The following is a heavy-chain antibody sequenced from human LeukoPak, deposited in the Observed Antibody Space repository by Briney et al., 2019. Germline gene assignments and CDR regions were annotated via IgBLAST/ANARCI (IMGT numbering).Heavy chain of an antibody. V-gene: IGHV4-31*03. CDR2: IYYSGRT. CDR1: GGSISSSSYY. J-gene: IGHJ4*02. D-gene: IGHD3-9*01. CDR3: ARATSRYFDFDY. Sequence: TLSLTCTVSGGSISSSSYYWSWIRQHPGKGLEWIGYIYYSGRTYDNPSLKSRVTISVDTSKNQFSLKLSSVTAADTAVYYCARATSRYFDFDYWGQGTLVTVSS.